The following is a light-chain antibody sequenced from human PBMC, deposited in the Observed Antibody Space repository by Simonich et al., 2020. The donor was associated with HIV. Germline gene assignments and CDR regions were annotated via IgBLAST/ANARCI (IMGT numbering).Light chain of an antibody. J-gene: IGKJ2*01. Sequence: EILMTQSPATLSVSPGERATLSCRASQSVSSNLAWYQQKPGQAPRLFIYGASIRATGIPARFSGSGSGTEFTLTISSMQSEDFAVYYCQQYNNWPLFFGQGTKLEIK. CDR3: QQYNNWPLF. V-gene: IGKV3-15*01. CDR2: GAS. CDR1: QSVSSN.